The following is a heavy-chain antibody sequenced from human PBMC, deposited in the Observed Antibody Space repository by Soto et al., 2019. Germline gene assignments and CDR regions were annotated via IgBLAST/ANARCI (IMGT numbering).Heavy chain of an antibody. Sequence: EVQLLETGGGLVQPGGSVRLSCAASGFPFSSYAMSWVRQAPGKGLEWVSAISGNGAETSYAASVRGRFTISRDNSRDTLYLQMNSLRADDTAVYYCGKERRVSGWFVCSYWGHGILVTVSS. CDR3: GKERRVSGWFVCSY. D-gene: IGHD6-19*01. J-gene: IGHJ4*01. CDR2: ISGNGAET. CDR1: GFPFSSYA. V-gene: IGHV3-23*01.